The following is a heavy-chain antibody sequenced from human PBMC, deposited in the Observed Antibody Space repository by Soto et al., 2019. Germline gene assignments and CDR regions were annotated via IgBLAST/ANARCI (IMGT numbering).Heavy chain of an antibody. CDR2: IIPIFGTA. CDR3: AREESSSDWFDP. J-gene: IGHJ5*02. D-gene: IGHD6-6*01. CDR1: GGTFSSYA. Sequence: QVQLVQSGAEVKKPGSSVKVSCKASGGTFSSYAISWVRQAPGQGLEWMGGIIPIFGTANYAQKFQGRVXIXAXXSTSTAYMELSSLRSEDTAVYYCAREESSSDWFDPWGQGTLVTVSS. V-gene: IGHV1-69*12.